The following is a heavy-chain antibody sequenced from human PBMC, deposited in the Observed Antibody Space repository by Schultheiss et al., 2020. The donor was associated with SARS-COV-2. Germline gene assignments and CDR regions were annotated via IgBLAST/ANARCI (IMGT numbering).Heavy chain of an antibody. Sequence: GGSLRLSCAASGFTFSSYAMHWVRQAPGKGLEWVAVISYDGSNKYYADSVKGRFTISRDNAKNTLYLQMNSLKTEDTAVYYCARVGLGCTSITCYLDYWGQGTLVTVSS. CDR1: GFTFSSYA. J-gene: IGHJ4*02. V-gene: IGHV3-30*07. D-gene: IGHD2-2*01. CDR2: ISYDGSNK. CDR3: ARVGLGCTSITCYLDY.